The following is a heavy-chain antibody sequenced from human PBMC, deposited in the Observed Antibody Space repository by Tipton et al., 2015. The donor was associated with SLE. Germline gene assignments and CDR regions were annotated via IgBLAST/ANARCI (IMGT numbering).Heavy chain of an antibody. Sequence: TLSLTCTVSRDSIISGSSSWSWVRQHPGKVLECVGYIFYSGSTYHNPSLQSRVTLSIDRSNNQFSLNVNSVTAADTAVYYCARAGAAAGARWFDTWGRGTLVTVSS. D-gene: IGHD6-13*01. CDR1: RDSIISGSSS. J-gene: IGHJ5*02. CDR3: ARAGAAAGARWFDT. CDR2: IFYSGST. V-gene: IGHV4-31*03.